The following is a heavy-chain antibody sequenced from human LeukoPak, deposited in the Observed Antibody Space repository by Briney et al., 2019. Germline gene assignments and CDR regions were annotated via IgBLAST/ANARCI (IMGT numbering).Heavy chain of an antibody. CDR1: GFTFSSFS. Sequence: GGSLRLSCAASGFTFSSFSMNWVRQAPGKGLEWVSYIRSGGTNTDYTGSVKGRFTISRDNAKNSLYLQMNSLRAEDTAVYYCARLNYVSSGWGAPFDYWGQGTLVTVSS. D-gene: IGHD1-7*01. CDR2: IRSGGTNT. V-gene: IGHV3-48*04. CDR3: ARLNYVSSGWGAPFDY. J-gene: IGHJ4*02.